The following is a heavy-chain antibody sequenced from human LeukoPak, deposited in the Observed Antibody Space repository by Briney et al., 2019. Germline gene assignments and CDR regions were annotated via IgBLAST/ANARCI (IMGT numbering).Heavy chain of an antibody. Sequence: PGGSLRLSCAASGFTFSSYSMNWVRQAPGKGLEWVSSISSSSSYIYYADSVKGRFTISRDNAKNSLYLQMNSLRAEDTAVYYCARSANAWLAWDYWGQGTLVTVSS. CDR1: GFTFSSYS. CDR2: ISSSSSYI. CDR3: ARSANAWLAWDY. V-gene: IGHV3-21*01. J-gene: IGHJ4*02. D-gene: IGHD6-19*01.